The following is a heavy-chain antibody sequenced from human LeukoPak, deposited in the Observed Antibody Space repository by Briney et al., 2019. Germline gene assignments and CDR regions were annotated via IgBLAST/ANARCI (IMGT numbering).Heavy chain of an antibody. CDR2: ISSSSSYI. V-gene: IGHV3-21*01. J-gene: IGHJ3*02. CDR3: ARDRHYYDSSASDLDAFDI. CDR1: GFIFSTYY. D-gene: IGHD3-22*01. Sequence: GGSLRLSCAASGFIFSTYYMNWVRQAPGKGLEWVSPISSSSSYIYYADSVKGRFTISRDNAKNSLYLQMNSLRAEDTAVYFCARDRHYYDSSASDLDAFDIWGQGTMVTVSS.